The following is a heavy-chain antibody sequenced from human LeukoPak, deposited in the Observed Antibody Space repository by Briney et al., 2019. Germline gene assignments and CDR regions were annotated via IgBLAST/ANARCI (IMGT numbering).Heavy chain of an antibody. CDR1: GYTLTELS. Sequence: ASVKVSCKVSGYTLTELSMHWVRQAPGKGLEWMGGFDPEDGEIIYAQKFQGRVTMTEDTSTDTAYMELSSLRSEDTAVYYCATTDYVWGSYLRAFDIWGQGTMVTVSS. V-gene: IGHV1-24*01. D-gene: IGHD3-16*02. CDR2: FDPEDGEI. J-gene: IGHJ3*02. CDR3: ATTDYVWGSYLRAFDI.